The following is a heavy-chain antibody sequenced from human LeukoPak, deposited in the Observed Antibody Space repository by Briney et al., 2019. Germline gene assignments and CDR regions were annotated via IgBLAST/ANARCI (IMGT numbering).Heavy chain of an antibody. J-gene: IGHJ3*02. V-gene: IGHV3-53*01. CDR3: ARDRQSELYYYDSSGYIHAFDI. D-gene: IGHD3-22*01. CDR2: IYSGGST. Sequence: GGSLRLSCAASGFTVSSNYMSWVRQAPGKGLEWVSVIYSGGSTYYADSVKGRFTISRDNSKNTLYLQMSSLRAEDTAVYYCARDRQSELYYYDSSGYIHAFDIWGQGTMVTVSS. CDR1: GFTVSSNY.